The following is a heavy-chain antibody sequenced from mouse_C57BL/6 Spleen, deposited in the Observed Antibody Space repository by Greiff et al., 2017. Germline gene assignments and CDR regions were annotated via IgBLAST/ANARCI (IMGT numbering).Heavy chain of an antibody. CDR2: IDPENGDT. CDR3: TTVGFAY. V-gene: IGHV14-4*01. D-gene: IGHD1-1*02. CDR1: GFNIKDDY. Sequence: EVQGVESGAELVRPGASVKLSCTASGFNIKDDYMHWVKQRPEQGLEWIGWIDPENGDTEYASKFQGKATITADTSSNTAYLQLSSLTSEDTAVYYCTTVGFAYWGQGTLVTVSA. J-gene: IGHJ3*01.